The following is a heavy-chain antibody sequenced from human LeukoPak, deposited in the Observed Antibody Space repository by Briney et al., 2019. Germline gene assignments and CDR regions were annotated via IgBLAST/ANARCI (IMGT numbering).Heavy chain of an antibody. D-gene: IGHD3-10*01. CDR1: EFTFSSYN. J-gene: IGHJ1*01. V-gene: IGHV3-21*01. Sequence: GGSLRLSCAASEFTFSSYNMNWVRQAPGKGLEWVSAFSASTSTYYADSVKGRFTISRDTSRNTLYLQMNSLRAEDTAVYYCAKDLMRDRWFGESWGQGTLVTVSS. CDR3: AKDLMRDRWFGES. CDR2: FSASTST.